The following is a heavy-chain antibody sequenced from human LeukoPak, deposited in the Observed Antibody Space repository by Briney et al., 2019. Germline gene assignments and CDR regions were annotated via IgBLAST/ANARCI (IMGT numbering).Heavy chain of an antibody. D-gene: IGHD2/OR15-2a*01. CDR1: GFTFSSYS. Sequence: PGGSLRLSCAASGFTFSSYSMNWVRQAPGKGLEWVSYISSSSSTIYYADSVKGRFTISRDNAKNSLYLQMNSLRAEDTAVYYCARDISAAGHYYHYYTMDVWGQGTTVTVSS. V-gene: IGHV3-48*01. CDR3: ARDISAAGHYYHYYTMDV. J-gene: IGHJ6*02. CDR2: ISSSSSTI.